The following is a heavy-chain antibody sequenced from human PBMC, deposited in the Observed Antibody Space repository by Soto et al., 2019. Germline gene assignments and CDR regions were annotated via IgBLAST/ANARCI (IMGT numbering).Heavy chain of an antibody. D-gene: IGHD2-15*01. CDR1: SVSNAW. J-gene: IGHJ4*02. Sequence: SVSNAWMNWVRQAPGKGLEWVGRIKSKTDGGTTDYAAPVKGRFTISRDDSKNTLYLQMNSLKTEDTAVYYCTTGYCSGGSCLHDYWGQGTLVTVSS. CDR2: IKSKTDGGTT. CDR3: TTGYCSGGSCLHDY. V-gene: IGHV3-15*07.